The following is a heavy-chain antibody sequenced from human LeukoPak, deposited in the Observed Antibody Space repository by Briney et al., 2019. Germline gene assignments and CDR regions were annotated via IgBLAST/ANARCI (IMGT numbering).Heavy chain of an antibody. CDR1: GGSLTTYY. V-gene: IGHV4-59*01. J-gene: IGHJ6*02. Sequence: SETLSLTCTVSGGSLTTYYWSWIRQPPGKGLEWIGYFYYSGGPNYNPSLKSRVTILADTSRNQFSLKLSSVTAADSAVYYCAKSLQGDYYYYGMDVWGQGTTVTVSS. CDR3: AKSLQGDYYYYGMDV. CDR2: FYYSGGP.